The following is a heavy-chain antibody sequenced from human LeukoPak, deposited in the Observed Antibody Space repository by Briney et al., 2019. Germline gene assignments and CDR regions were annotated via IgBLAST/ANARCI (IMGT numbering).Heavy chain of an antibody. Sequence: GGSLRLSCAASGFIFSTYAMSWVRQAPGKGLDWVSSISVSGTNTYYAESVKGRFTISRDNSKNTLYLQMNSMRAEDTAVYCCARHDGVIIHGNQFYYMDVWGKGTTITVSS. CDR3: ARHDGVIIHGNQFYYMDV. J-gene: IGHJ6*03. D-gene: IGHD3-3*01. CDR1: GFIFSTYA. V-gene: IGHV3-23*01. CDR2: ISVSGTNT.